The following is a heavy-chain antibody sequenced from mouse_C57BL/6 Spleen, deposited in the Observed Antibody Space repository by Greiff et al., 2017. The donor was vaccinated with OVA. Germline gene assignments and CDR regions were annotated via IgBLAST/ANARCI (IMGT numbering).Heavy chain of an antibody. CDR1: GFSLTSYG. V-gene: IGHV2-2*01. J-gene: IGHJ1*03. D-gene: IGHD1-1*01. CDR2: IWSGGST. CDR3: ARRPGSSYGYFDV. Sequence: VQLQESGPGLVQPSQSLSITCTVSGFSLTSYGVHWVRQSPGKGLEWLGVIWSGGSTDYNAAFISRLSISQDNSKSHVFFKMNSLQADDTAIYYCARRPGSSYGYFDVWGTGTTVTVSS.